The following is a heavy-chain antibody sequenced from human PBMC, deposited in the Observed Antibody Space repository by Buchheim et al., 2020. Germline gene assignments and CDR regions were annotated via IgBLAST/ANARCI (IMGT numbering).Heavy chain of an antibody. CDR2: ISYDGSNK. D-gene: IGHD6-13*01. V-gene: IGHV3-30-3*01. J-gene: IGHJ4*02. CDR1: GFTFSSYA. CDR3: AMGIAAAGT. Sequence: QVQLVESGGGVVQPGRSLRPSCAASGFTFSSYAMHWVRQAPGKGLEWVAFISYDGSNKFYADSVKGRFTISRANSKNTLYLQMNSLRAEDTAVYYCAMGIAAAGTWGQGTL.